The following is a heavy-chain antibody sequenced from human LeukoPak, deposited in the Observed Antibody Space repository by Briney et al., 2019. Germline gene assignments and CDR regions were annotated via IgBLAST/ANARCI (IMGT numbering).Heavy chain of an antibody. Sequence: TGGSLRLSCTASGFTFGDYAMSWVRQAPGKGLEWVGFIRSKGYGGTPGYAASVRGRLTVSRDDSIGIAYLQMSSLKTEDTAVYYCARAGKRDIVVVPAAHDYWGQGTLVTVSS. J-gene: IGHJ4*02. V-gene: IGHV3-49*04. CDR3: ARAGKRDIVVVPAAHDY. D-gene: IGHD2-2*01. CDR2: IRSKGYGGTP. CDR1: GFTFGDYA.